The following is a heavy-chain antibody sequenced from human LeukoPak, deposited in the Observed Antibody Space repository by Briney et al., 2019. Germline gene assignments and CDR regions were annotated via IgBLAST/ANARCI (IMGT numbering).Heavy chain of an antibody. V-gene: IGHV3-7*01. CDR3: ARESPNYYYYMDV. J-gene: IGHJ6*03. Sequence: GGSLILSCAASGFTFSSYWMSWVRQAPGKGLEWVANIKQDGSEKYYVDSVKGRFTISRDNAKNSLYLQMNSLRAEDTAVYYCARESPNYYYYMDVWGKGTTVTISS. CDR1: GFTFSSYW. CDR2: IKQDGSEK.